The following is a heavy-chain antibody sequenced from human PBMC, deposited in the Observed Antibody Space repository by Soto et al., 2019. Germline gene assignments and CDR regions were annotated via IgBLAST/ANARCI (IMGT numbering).Heavy chain of an antibody. V-gene: IGHV3-23*01. J-gene: IGHJ6*02. CDR1: GFTFSSYA. CDR3: AKEKRVWSGYPYFYYYYGMDV. CDR2: ISGSGGST. D-gene: IGHD3-3*01. Sequence: GGSLRLSCAASGFTFSSYAMSWVRQAPGKGLEWVSAISGSGGSTYYADSVKGRFTISRDNSKNTLYLQMNSLRAEDTAVYYCAKEKRVWSGYPYFYYYYGMDVWGQGTTVTVSS.